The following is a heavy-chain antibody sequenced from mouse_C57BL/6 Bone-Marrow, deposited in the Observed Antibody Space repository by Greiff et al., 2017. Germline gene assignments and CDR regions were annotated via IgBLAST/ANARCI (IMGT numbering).Heavy chain of an antibody. V-gene: IGHV1-64*01. D-gene: IGHD1-1*01. J-gene: IGHJ4*01. Sequence: QVQLQQPGAELVKPGASVKLSCKASGYTFTSYWMHWVKQRPGQGLEWIGMIHPNSGSTNYNEKFKSKATLTVDKSSSTAYMQLSSLTSEDSAVYYCARPFYYVGAMDYWGQGTSVTVSS. CDR1: GYTFTSYW. CDR2: IHPNSGST. CDR3: ARPFYYVGAMDY.